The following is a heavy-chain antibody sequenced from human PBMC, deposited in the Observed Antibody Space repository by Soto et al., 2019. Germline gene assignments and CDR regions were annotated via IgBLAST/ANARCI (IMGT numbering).Heavy chain of an antibody. J-gene: IGHJ4*02. CDR1: SGPFSGYY. D-gene: IGHD3-22*01. CDR3: ARDDSSGYHHL. V-gene: IGHV4-34*01. CDR2: INHSGST. Sequence: PSETLSLTCAVYSGPFSGYYWSWIRQPPGKGLEWIGEINHSGSTNYNPSLKSRVTISVDTSKNQFSLKLSSVTAADTAVYYCARDDSSGYHHLWGQGTLVTVSS.